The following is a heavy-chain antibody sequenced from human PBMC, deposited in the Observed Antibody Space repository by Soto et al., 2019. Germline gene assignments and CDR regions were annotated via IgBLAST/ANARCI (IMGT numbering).Heavy chain of an antibody. CDR2: IYYDGINK. CDR3: ARGEMTTVTTPNY. J-gene: IGHJ4*02. CDR1: GFPFSTYG. Sequence: QVPLVESGGGVVQPGRSLRLSCAASGFPFSTYGMHWVRQAPGKGLEWVALIYYDGINKYYADFVKGRFTISRDTSKNTLYLHMNSLRAEDTAVYYCARGEMTTVTTPNYWGQGTLVTVSS. V-gene: IGHV3-33*01. D-gene: IGHD4-4*01.